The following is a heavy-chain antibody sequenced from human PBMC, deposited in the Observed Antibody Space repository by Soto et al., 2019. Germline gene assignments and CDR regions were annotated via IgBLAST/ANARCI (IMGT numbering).Heavy chain of an antibody. CDR1: GGTFSSYA. D-gene: IGHD2-15*01. V-gene: IGHV1-69*01. CDR3: ARVETSRGRPFWYCDL. Sequence: QVQLVQSGAEVQKPGSSVKVSCKASGGTFSSYAISWVRQAPGPGLEWMGGIIPIFGTANYAQKFQGRVTNTADESVSTAYMELSSMRSEDKAVYYCARVETSRGRPFWYCDLWGRGTLVTVSS. J-gene: IGHJ2*01. CDR2: IIPIFGTA.